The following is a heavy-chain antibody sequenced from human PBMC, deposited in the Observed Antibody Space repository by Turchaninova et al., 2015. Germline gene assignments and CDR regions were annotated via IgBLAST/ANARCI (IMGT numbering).Heavy chain of an antibody. CDR1: GYSISSGYY. J-gene: IGHJ4*02. CDR3: ARHRQQLVDY. D-gene: IGHD6-13*01. Sequence: QVQLQESGPGLVKPSETLSLTCAVSGYSISSGYYWGWIRQPPGKGLEWIGSIYHSGGTYYNPSLKSRVTISLDTSKNQFSLKLSSVTAADTAVYYCARHRQQLVDYWGQGTLVTVSS. V-gene: IGHV4-38-2*01. CDR2: IYHSGGT.